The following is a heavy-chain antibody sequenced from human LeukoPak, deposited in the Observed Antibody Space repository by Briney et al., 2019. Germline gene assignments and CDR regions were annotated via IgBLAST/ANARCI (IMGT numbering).Heavy chain of an antibody. CDR3: VKDWGGAFDI. J-gene: IGHJ3*02. V-gene: IGHV3-64*05. CDR2: ISTKGGST. D-gene: IGHD7-27*01. Sequence: PGGSLRLSCAASGFTFSSYAMHWVRQAPGKGLESVSVISTKGGSTYYADSVKGRFTISRDNSKNTLYVQMSSLRAEDTAVYYCVKDWGGAFDIWGQGTMVTVSS. CDR1: GFTFSSYA.